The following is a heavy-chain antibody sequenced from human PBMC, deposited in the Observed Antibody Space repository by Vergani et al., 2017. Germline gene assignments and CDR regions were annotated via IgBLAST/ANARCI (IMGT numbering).Heavy chain of an antibody. V-gene: IGHV3-33*08. Sequence: VQLLESGGGLVQPGGSLRLSCAASGFTFSSYAMSWVRQAPGKGLEWVAVIWYDGRNKYYADSVKGRFTISRDNSKNTLYLQMNSLRAEDTAVYYCARDTDWQIGSGLSSYYFDYLGQGTLVTVSS. CDR3: ARDTDWQIGSGLSSYYFDY. CDR2: IWYDGRNK. J-gene: IGHJ4*02. D-gene: IGHD6-19*01. CDR1: GFTFSSYA.